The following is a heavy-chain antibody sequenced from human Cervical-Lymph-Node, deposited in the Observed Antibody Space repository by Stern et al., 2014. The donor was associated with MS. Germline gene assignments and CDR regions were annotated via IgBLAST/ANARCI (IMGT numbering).Heavy chain of an antibody. CDR3: ARDSGWLQSTPLFDY. J-gene: IGHJ4*02. V-gene: IGHV3-30*01. CDR1: GFTFSSYA. Sequence: VQLVQSGGGVVQPGRSLRLSCAASGFTFSSYAMHWVRQAPGKGLEWVAVISYDGSNKYYAESVKGRFTISRDNSKNTLYLQINSLRAEDTAVYYCARDSGWLQSTPLFDYWGQGTLVTVSS. CDR2: ISYDGSNK. D-gene: IGHD5-24*01.